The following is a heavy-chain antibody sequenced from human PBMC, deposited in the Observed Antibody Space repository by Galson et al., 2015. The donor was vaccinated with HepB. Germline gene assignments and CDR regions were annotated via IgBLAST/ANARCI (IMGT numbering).Heavy chain of an antibody. CDR3: ARDGRYYYGSGSSPGGDY. J-gene: IGHJ4*02. Sequence: SLRLSCAASGFTFSSYWMSWVRQAPGKGLEWVANIKQDGSEKYYVDSVKGRFTISRDNAKNSLYLQMNSLRAEDTAVYYCARDGRYYYGSGSSPGGDYWGQGTLVTVSS. CDR2: IKQDGSEK. V-gene: IGHV3-7*03. D-gene: IGHD3-10*01. CDR1: GFTFSSYW.